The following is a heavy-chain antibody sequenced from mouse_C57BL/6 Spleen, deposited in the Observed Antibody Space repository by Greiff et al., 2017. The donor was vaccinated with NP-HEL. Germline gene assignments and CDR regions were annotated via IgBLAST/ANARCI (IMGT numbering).Heavy chain of an antibody. V-gene: IGHV1-82*01. CDR2: IYPGDGDT. Sequence: QVQLQQSGPELVKPGASVKISCKASGYAFSSSWMNWVKQRPGKGLEWIGRIYPGDGDTNYNGKFKGKATLTADKSSSTAYMQLSSLTSEDSAVYFCARSGYGNYDYAMDYWGQGTSVTVSS. D-gene: IGHD2-1*01. CDR1: GYAFSSSW. CDR3: ARSGYGNYDYAMDY. J-gene: IGHJ4*01.